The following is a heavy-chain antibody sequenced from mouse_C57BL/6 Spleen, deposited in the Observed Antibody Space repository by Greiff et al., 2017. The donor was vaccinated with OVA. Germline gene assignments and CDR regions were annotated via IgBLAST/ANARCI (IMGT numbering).Heavy chain of an antibody. CDR2: IYPRSGNT. CDR3: AREGITTVVATNYFDY. D-gene: IGHD1-1*01. Sequence: QVQLKESGAELARPGASVKLSCKASGYTFTSYGISWVKQRTGQGLEWIGEIYPRSGNTYYNEKFKGKATLTADKSSSTAYMELRSLTSEDSAVYFCAREGITTVVATNYFDYWGQGTTLTVSS. V-gene: IGHV1-81*01. J-gene: IGHJ2*01. CDR1: GYTFTSYG.